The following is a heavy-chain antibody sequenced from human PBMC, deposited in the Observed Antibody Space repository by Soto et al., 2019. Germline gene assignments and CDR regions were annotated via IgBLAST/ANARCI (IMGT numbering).Heavy chain of an antibody. D-gene: IGHD3-10*01. V-gene: IGHV4-4*02. Sequence: QVQLQESGPGLVKPSGTLSLTCAVSGGSISSSNWWSWVRQPPGKGLEWIGEIYHSGNTNYNPSPTSQDTLADDKSRNQCSLTLSSLTAADTAVYYCPRGWGEGRVDYWGEGALVSVSS. J-gene: IGHJ4*02. CDR3: PRGWGEGRVDY. CDR2: IYHSGNT. CDR1: GGSISSSNW.